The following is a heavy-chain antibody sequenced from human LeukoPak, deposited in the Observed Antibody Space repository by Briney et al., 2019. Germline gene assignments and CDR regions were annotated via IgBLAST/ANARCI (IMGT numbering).Heavy chain of an antibody. D-gene: IGHD3-16*01. CDR1: GVSISSNY. V-gene: IGHV4-59*01. J-gene: IGHJ4*02. CDR3: GRGFGSPGY. CDR2: IYFSGST. Sequence: SETLSLTCTVSGVSISSNYWSWLRQPPRKGLEWVWPIYFSGSTTYDPSLKNPGTISVDTCKNQFCLNLSSGTGSGPGVYYCGRGFGSPGYWGQGTLVT.